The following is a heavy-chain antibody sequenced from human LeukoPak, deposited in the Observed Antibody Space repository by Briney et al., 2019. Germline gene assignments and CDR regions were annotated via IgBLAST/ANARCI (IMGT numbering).Heavy chain of an antibody. CDR1: EFTFRNYG. CDR3: ARDVVSRYFDL. CDR2: IWYDGSKK. V-gene: IGHV3-33*01. Sequence: PGGSLRLSCAASEFTFRNYGMHWVRQAPGKGLEWVAVIWYDGSKKYHEDSVKDRFTISRDNSKNTLYLQMNSLRAEDTAVYYCARDVVSRYFDLWGRGTLVTVSS. J-gene: IGHJ2*01. D-gene: IGHD2-15*01.